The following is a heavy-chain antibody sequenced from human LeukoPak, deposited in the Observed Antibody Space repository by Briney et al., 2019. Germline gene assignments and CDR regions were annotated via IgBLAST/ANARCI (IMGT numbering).Heavy chain of an antibody. CDR3: ARVRYCSGGSCRELFDY. J-gene: IGHJ4*02. Sequence: SETLSLTCAVSGYSISSGYYWGWIRPPPGKGLEWIGSIYHSGSTYYNPSIKSRVTISVDTSKNQFSLKLSSVTAADTAVYYCARVRYCSGGSCRELFDYWGQGTLVTVSS. CDR1: GYSISSGYY. D-gene: IGHD2-15*01. CDR2: IYHSGST. V-gene: IGHV4-38-2*01.